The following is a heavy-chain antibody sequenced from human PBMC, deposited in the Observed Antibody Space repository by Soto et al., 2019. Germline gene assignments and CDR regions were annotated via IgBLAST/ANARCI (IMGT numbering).Heavy chain of an antibody. CDR1: GGSFSGYY. Sequence: SETLSLTCAVYGGSFSGYYWSWIRQPPGKGLEWIGEINHSGSTNYNPSLKSRVTISVDTSKNQFSLKLSSVTAADTAVYYCASYDFWSGIYRMDVWGQGTTVTVSS. V-gene: IGHV4-34*01. J-gene: IGHJ6*02. D-gene: IGHD3-3*01. CDR2: INHSGST. CDR3: ASYDFWSGIYRMDV.